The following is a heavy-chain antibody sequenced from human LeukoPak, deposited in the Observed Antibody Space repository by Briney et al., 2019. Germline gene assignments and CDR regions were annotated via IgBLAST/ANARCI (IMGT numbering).Heavy chain of an antibody. CDR1: GFTFSSYW. CDR3: VRVRGYDTSDYDF. D-gene: IGHD3-22*01. CDR2: INTDGSST. J-gene: IGHJ4*02. V-gene: IGHV3-74*01. Sequence: PGGSLRLSCAASGFTFSSYWMHWVRQTPGKGLVWVSRINTDGSSTSYADSVKGRFTISRDNAKNTLYLQMNSLRAEDTAVYYCVRVRGYDTSDYDFWGQGTLVTVSS.